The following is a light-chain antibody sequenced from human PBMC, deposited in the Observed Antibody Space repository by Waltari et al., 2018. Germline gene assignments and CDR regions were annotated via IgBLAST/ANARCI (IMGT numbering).Light chain of an antibody. V-gene: IGLV2-14*01. CDR2: DVA. Sequence: QSALTQPASVSESPGQSITISCSGTSSDVGGYNYVCWYQQHTGKAPKLIIYDVAKRPSGVSNRFSGSKSGNTSSLTISGLQAEDEADYYCFSYRSSSTWVFGGGTKLTVL. CDR3: FSYRSSSTWV. J-gene: IGLJ3*02. CDR1: SSDVGGYNY.